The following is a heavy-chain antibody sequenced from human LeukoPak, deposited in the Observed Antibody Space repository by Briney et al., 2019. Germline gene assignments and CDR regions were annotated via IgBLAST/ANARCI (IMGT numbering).Heavy chain of an antibody. J-gene: IGHJ4*02. D-gene: IGHD2-15*01. V-gene: IGHV4-31*03. CDR3: TSGFHCSGGIGYNY. CDR1: GDSISSGGLF. Sequence: SETLSLTCTVSGDSISSGGLFWSWIRQHPVKGLEWIGYIHYSGDTSYNPSLKSRISISVDKSKTKFCLNVSTVTAADAALFFCTSGFHCSGGIGYNYWGEGTLVSVSP. CDR2: IHYSGDT.